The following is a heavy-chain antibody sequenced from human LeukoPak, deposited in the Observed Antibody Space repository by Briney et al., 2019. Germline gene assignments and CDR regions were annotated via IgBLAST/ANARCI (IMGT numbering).Heavy chain of an antibody. CDR3: AKDRILLWFGESFDY. CDR2: ISWNSGSI. J-gene: IGHJ4*02. CDR1: GFTFSSYA. Sequence: GGSLRLSCAASGFTFSSYAMHWVRQAPGKGLEWVSGISWNSGSIGYADSVKGRFTISRDNAKNSLYLQMNSLRAEDTALYYCAKDRILLWFGESFDYWGQGTLVTVSS. D-gene: IGHD3-10*01. V-gene: IGHV3-9*01.